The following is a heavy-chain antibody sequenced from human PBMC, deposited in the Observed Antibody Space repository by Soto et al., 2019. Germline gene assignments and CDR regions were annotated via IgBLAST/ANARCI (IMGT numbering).Heavy chain of an antibody. Sequence: PGGSLRLSCAASGFAFSSYGMHWVRQAPGKGLEWVAVIWYDGSNKHYADSVKGRFTISRDNSKNMLYLQMNSLRAEDTAVYYCARDRLAIVVVVAPISLGIDVWGQGTTVTVYS. D-gene: IGHD2-15*01. CDR2: IWYDGSNK. V-gene: IGHV3-33*01. CDR3: ARDRLAIVVVVAPISLGIDV. CDR1: GFAFSSYG. J-gene: IGHJ6*02.